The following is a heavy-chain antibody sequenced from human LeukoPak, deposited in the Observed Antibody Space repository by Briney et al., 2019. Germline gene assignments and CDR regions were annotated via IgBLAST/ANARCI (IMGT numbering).Heavy chain of an antibody. D-gene: IGHD3-22*01. Sequence: ASVTVSCTASGYSFSSYGISWVRQAPGQGLEWMGWISAYNDNTKFAQNFQGRVTMTTDTPTGTAYMELRSLRSDDTAVYYCARDSPEDFYDSSGSYDFDIWGQGTMVTVSS. CDR3: ARDSPEDFYDSSGSYDFDI. CDR1: GYSFSSYG. CDR2: ISAYNDNT. J-gene: IGHJ3*02. V-gene: IGHV1-18*01.